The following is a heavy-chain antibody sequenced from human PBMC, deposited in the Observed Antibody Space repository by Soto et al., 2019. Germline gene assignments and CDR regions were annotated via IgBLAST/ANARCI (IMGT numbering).Heavy chain of an antibody. CDR1: GGSFNSFS. Sequence: QVQLVQSGAEVKTPGSSVKVSCKASGGSFNSFSIDWVRQAPGQGLEWMGGIIPMSGRPNYAQRFQGRVTFSADKSTNTVYMEVNRLTAEDTAVYYCTRMGRQSANWFDPWGQGTLVTVSS. CDR3: TRMGRQSANWFDP. CDR2: IIPMSGRP. V-gene: IGHV1-69*06. J-gene: IGHJ5*02.